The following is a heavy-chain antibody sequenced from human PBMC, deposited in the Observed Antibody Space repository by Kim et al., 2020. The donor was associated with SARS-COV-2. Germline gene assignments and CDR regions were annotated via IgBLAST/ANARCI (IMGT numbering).Heavy chain of an antibody. CDR1: GGSISSSSYY. Sequence: SETLSLTCTVSGGSISSSSYYWGWIRQPPGKGLEWIGSIYYSGSTYYNPSLKSRVTISVDTSKNQFSLKLSSVTAADTAVYYCAREKYYYDSSGYSIDYWGQGTLVTVSS. J-gene: IGHJ4*02. D-gene: IGHD3-22*01. CDR3: AREKYYYDSSGYSIDY. V-gene: IGHV4-39*07. CDR2: IYYSGST.